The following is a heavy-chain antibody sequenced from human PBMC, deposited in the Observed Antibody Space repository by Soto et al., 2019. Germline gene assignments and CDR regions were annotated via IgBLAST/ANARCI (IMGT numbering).Heavy chain of an antibody. CDR1: GYSFITYW. CDR2: IYPGDSDP. D-gene: IGHD4-17*01. CDR3: ARRTVTYKAFDY. V-gene: IGHV5-51*01. Sequence: GESLKISCKGSGYSFITYWIGWVRQMPGKGLEWVGIIYPGDSDPRYSPSFQGQVTISADKSISTAFLQWSSLKASDTAMYYRARRTVTYKAFDYWGQGTLVTVSS. J-gene: IGHJ4*02.